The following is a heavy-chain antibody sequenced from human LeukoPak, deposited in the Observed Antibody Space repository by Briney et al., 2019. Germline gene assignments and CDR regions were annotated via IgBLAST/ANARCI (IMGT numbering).Heavy chain of an antibody. CDR2: IIPIFGTA. D-gene: IGHD2-2*01. J-gene: IGHJ4*02. CDR1: GGTFSSYA. Sequence: SVKVSCKASGGTFSSYAISWVRQAPGQGLEWMGGIIPIFGTANYSQKFQGRVTITADESTSTAYMELSSLRSEDTAVYYCARAESPSTYCSSTSCYYFDYWGQGTLVTVSS. V-gene: IGHV1-69*13. CDR3: ARAESPSTYCSSTSCYYFDY.